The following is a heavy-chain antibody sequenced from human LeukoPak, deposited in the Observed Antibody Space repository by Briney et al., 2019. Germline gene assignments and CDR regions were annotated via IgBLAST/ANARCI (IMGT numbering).Heavy chain of an antibody. CDR1: GHSISSGYY. Sequence: PSETLSLTCAVSGHSISSGYYWGWIRQPPGKGLEWIGSIYHSGSTYYNPSLKSRVTISVDTSKNQFSLKVTSVTAADTAVYYCARRTGSGSYYVDFWGQGTVVTVSS. CDR2: IYHSGST. V-gene: IGHV4-38-2*01. CDR3: ARRTGSGSYYVDF. J-gene: IGHJ4*02. D-gene: IGHD3-10*01.